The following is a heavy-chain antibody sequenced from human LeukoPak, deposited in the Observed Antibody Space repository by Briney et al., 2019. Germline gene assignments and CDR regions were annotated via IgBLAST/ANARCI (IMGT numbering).Heavy chain of an antibody. CDR2: ISHSRST. D-gene: IGHD3-3*01. J-gene: IGHJ5*02. Sequence: SQTLSLTCTVSGGSISSGDFYWSWIRQPPGKGLEWLGYISHSRSTYYNPSLKSRVTISRDTSKNQFSLRLNSVTPADTAVYYCAKAGWRAGETFYEFDPWGQGTMVIVSS. CDR1: GGSISSGDFY. V-gene: IGHV4-30-4*01. CDR3: AKAGWRAGETFYEFDP.